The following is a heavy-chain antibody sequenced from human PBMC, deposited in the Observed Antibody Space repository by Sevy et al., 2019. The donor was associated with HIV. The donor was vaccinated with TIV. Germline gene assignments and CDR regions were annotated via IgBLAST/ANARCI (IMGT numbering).Heavy chain of an antibody. CDR1: GYSLTDLS. Sequence: PSVKVSCKVSGYSLTDLSMHWVRQAPEIGLEWMGRFDPEDGETIYAQKFQGRVTMTEDTSGDTAYMELSSLRSEDTAMYYCATTREYYSDNSGYIDYWGQGTLVTVSS. D-gene: IGHD3-22*01. CDR2: FDPEDGET. J-gene: IGHJ4*02. V-gene: IGHV1-24*01. CDR3: ATTREYYSDNSGYIDY.